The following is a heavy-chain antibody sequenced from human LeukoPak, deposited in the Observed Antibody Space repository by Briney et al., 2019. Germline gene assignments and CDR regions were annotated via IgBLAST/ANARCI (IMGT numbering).Heavy chain of an antibody. Sequence: GGSLRLSCAASGFPFDEYPMHWVRQAPGKGLEWVSLINADGAGTSYADSVKGRFTVSRDNSKKFLFLQMNSLRTEDSALYYCAKKSGAPGNFDYWGQGTLVIVSS. CDR3: AKKSGAPGNFDY. V-gene: IGHV3-43*02. CDR1: GFPFDEYP. D-gene: IGHD1-26*01. J-gene: IGHJ4*02. CDR2: INADGAGT.